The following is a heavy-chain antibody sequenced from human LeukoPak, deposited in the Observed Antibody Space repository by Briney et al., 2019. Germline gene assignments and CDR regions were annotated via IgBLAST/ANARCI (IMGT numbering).Heavy chain of an antibody. J-gene: IGHJ4*02. CDR1: GGSISSYY. V-gene: IGHV4-4*07. CDR2: IYTSGST. CDR3: ARGRSITIFGVVLDY. D-gene: IGHD3-3*01. Sequence: SETLSLTCTVSGGSISSYYWSWIRQPAGKGQEWIGRIYTSGSTNYNPSLKSRVTMSVDTSKNQFSLKLSSATAADTAVYYCARGRSITIFGVVLDYWGQGTLVTVSS.